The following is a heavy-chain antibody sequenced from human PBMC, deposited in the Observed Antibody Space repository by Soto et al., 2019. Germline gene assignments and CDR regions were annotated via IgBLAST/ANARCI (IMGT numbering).Heavy chain of an antibody. D-gene: IGHD3-10*01. Sequence: QVQLVQSGAEVKKPGSSVKVSCKASGGTFSSYTISWVRQAPGQGLEWMGRIIPILGIANYAQKFQGRVTITADKSTSTAYMELSRLRAEDTVVYYCAKYYYGSGSYYGAHYFDYWGQGTLVTVSS. V-gene: IGHV1-69*02. CDR3: AKYYYGSGSYYGAHYFDY. J-gene: IGHJ4*02. CDR2: IIPILGIA. CDR1: GGTFSSYT.